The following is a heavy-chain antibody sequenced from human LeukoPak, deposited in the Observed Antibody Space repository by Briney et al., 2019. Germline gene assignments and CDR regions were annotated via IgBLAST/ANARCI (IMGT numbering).Heavy chain of an antibody. CDR2: IYTSGST. Sequence: PETLSLTCTVSGGSISSYYWSWIRQPAGKGLEWIGRIYTSGSTNYNPSLKSRVTMSVDTSKNQFSLKLSSVTAADTAVYYCARDVDDILTGYSYFDYWGQGTLVTVSS. CDR1: GGSISSYY. CDR3: ARDVDDILTGYSYFDY. V-gene: IGHV4-4*07. J-gene: IGHJ4*02. D-gene: IGHD3-9*01.